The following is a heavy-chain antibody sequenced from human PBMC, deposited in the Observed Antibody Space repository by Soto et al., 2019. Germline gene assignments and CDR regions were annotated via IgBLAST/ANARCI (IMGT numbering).Heavy chain of an antibody. CDR2: ISYDGSDSLDGSHK. CDR1: GFAFSSYG. D-gene: IGHD3-3*01. Sequence: QVDLVASGGGVVQPGGSLRLSCVGSGFAFSSYGMHWVRQSPDKGLEWVAVISYDGSDSLDGSHKYYADSVKGRFTISRDNSINTLYLQMDSLRAEDTAMYYCARPGRNFWSGRYFFDYWGQGTLVTVSS. CDR3: ARPGRNFWSGRYFFDY. J-gene: IGHJ4*02. V-gene: IGHV3-30*03.